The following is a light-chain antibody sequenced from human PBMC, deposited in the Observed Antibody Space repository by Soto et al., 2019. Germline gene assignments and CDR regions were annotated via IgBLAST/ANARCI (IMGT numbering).Light chain of an antibody. V-gene: IGKV1-5*01. CDR3: QQART. Sequence: DIPMTQSPSTLSASVGDRVTITCRASQSISSWLAWYQQKPGKAPKLLIYDASSLECGVPSRFSGSGSGTEFTLTISSLQPDDFATYYCQQARTFGQGTKVEIK. CDR2: DAS. J-gene: IGKJ1*01. CDR1: QSISSW.